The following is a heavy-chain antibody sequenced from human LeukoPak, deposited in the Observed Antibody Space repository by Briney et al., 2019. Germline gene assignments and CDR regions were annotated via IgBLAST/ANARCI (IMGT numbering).Heavy chain of an antibody. CDR1: GYTFTSYA. J-gene: IGHJ3*02. D-gene: IGHD3-22*01. CDR3: AAGYYYDSSGLPTDI. CDR2: INAGNGNT. V-gene: IGHV1-3*01. Sequence: ASVKVSCKASGYTFTSYAMHWVRQAPGQRLEWMGWINAGNGNTKYSQKFQERVTITRDMSTSTAYMELSSLRSEDTAVYYCAAGYYYDSSGLPTDIWGQGTMVTVSS.